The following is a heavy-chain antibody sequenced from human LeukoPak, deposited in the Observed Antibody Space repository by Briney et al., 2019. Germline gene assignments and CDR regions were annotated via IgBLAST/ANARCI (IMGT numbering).Heavy chain of an antibody. V-gene: IGHV3-48*03. Sequence: GGSPRLSCAASGFTFSSYEMNWVRQAPGKGLEWVSYISSSGNTIYYADPVKGRFTISRDNPKNSLYLQMNSLRAEDTAVYYCARDLGPYYYASRPESPDTFDIWGQGTMVTVSS. D-gene: IGHD3-10*01. J-gene: IGHJ3*02. CDR2: ISSSGNTI. CDR3: ARDLGPYYYASRPESPDTFDI. CDR1: GFTFSSYE.